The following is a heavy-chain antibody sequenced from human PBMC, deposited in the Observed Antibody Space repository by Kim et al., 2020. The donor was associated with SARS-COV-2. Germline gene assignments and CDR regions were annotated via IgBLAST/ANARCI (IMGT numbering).Heavy chain of an antibody. V-gene: IGHV5-51*01. CDR3: ARQGGTTNWNAFDI. Sequence: PAFQGQVTISADKSISTAYLQWSSLKASDTAMYYCARQGGTTNWNAFDIWGQGTMVTVSS. D-gene: IGHD1-1*01. J-gene: IGHJ3*02.